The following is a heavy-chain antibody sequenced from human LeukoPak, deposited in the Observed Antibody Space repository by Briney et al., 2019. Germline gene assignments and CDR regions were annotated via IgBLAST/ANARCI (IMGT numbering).Heavy chain of an antibody. CDR2: ISYDGSNK. D-gene: IGHD3-10*01. V-gene: IGHV3-30*04. Sequence: PGGSLRLSCAASGFTFSSYAMHWVRQAPGKGLEWVAVISYDGSNKYYADSVKGRFTISRDNSKNTLYLQMNSLRAEDTAVYYCASLVGFGNYWGQGTLVTVSS. CDR3: ASLVGFGNY. J-gene: IGHJ4*02. CDR1: GFTFSSYA.